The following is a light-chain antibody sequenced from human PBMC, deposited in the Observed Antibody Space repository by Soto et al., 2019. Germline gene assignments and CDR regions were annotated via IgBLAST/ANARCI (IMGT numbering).Light chain of an antibody. V-gene: IGKV1-17*01. CDR2: AAS. J-gene: IGKJ1*01. CDR3: LQHNSYPWT. Sequence: IQMTQSPASLSASVGDRVTITCRASQGISNDLGWCQQKPGKAPKRLIYAASSLQSGVPSRFSGSGSGTEFTLTINSPQPEDFATYNCLQHNSYPWTCGQGTKVEIK. CDR1: QGISND.